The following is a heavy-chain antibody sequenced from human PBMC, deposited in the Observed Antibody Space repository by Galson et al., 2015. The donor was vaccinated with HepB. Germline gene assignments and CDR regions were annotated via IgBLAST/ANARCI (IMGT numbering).Heavy chain of an antibody. D-gene: IGHD2-8*01. CDR1: GFTVSVYT. CDR2: ISGNGGHT. CDR3: AKRIERIMVTILDS. Sequence: PLRLSCAASGFTVSVYTMTWVRQAPGEGLEGVSSISGNGGHTYSADSVKGPFTISRDNSKNTLYLQMNSLRAEDTAVYYCAKRIERIMVTILDSWGQGTLVTVSS. V-gene: IGHV3-23*01. J-gene: IGHJ4*02.